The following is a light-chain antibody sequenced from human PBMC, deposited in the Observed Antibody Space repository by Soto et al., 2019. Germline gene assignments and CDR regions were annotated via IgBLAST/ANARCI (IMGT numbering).Light chain of an antibody. V-gene: IGKV3-20*01. CDR1: QSVSSSY. CDR2: GAS. Sequence: EIVLTQSPGTLSLSPGERATLSCRASQSVSSSYLAWYQQKPGQAPRLLMYGASSRATGIPDTFSGSGSGTDFTLTISRLEPEDFAVYYCQQYGSSPWTFGQGTKVDI. CDR3: QQYGSSPWT. J-gene: IGKJ1*01.